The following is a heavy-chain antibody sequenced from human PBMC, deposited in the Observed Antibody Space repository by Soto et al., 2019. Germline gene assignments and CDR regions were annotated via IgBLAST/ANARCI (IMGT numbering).Heavy chain of an antibody. D-gene: IGHD6-6*01. Sequence: SVKVSCKASGYTFASYDINWGRQATVQGLEWMGWMNPNSGNTGYAQKFQGRVTMTRNTSISTAYMELSSLRSEDTAVYYCARTSVIAARPDYYYYYGMDVWGQGTTVTVSS. CDR3: ARTSVIAARPDYYYYYGMDV. V-gene: IGHV1-8*01. J-gene: IGHJ6*02. CDR2: MNPNSGNT. CDR1: GYTFASYD.